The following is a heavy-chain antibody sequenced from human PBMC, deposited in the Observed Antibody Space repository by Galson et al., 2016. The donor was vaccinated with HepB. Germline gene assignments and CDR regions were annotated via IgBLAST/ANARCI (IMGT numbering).Heavy chain of an antibody. CDR2: IYYSGST. D-gene: IGHD3-16*01. J-gene: IGHJ3*02. V-gene: IGHV4-59*01. CDR1: GGSISTYF. CDR3: ARGSLAGFGGVFDI. Sequence: SETLSLTCTVSGGSISTYFWSWIRQPPGKGLEWIGYIYYSGSTNYNPSLKSRVIISVDTSKNQFSLKLSSVTAADTAVYYCARGSLAGFGGVFDIWGQGTMVTVSS.